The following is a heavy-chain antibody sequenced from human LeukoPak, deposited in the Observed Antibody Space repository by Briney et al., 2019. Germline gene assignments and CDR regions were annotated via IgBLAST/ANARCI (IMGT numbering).Heavy chain of an antibody. J-gene: IGHJ4*02. CDR1: RFTFSTYW. V-gene: IGHV3-74*01. CDR3: ARVIAVAGYDY. Sequence: GRSLRLSCAASRFTFSTYWMHWVRQAPGKGLVWVSRINSDGSSTSYADSVKGRFTISRDNAKNTLYLQMNSLRAEDTAVYYCARVIAVAGYDYWGQGTLVTVSS. CDR2: INSDGSST. D-gene: IGHD6-19*01.